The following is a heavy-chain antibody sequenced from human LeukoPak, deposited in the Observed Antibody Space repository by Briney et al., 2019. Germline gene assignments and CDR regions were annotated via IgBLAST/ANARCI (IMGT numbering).Heavy chain of an antibody. J-gene: IGHJ4*02. D-gene: IGHD3-10*01. Sequence: GGSLRLSCAASGFTFSSYGMHWVRQAPGKGLEWVAVIWYDGSNKYYADSVKGRFTISRDNSKNTLYLQMNSLRAEDTAVYYCARAHYGSGSQPDYWGQGTLVTVSS. CDR1: GFTFSSYG. CDR2: IWYDGSNK. CDR3: ARAHYGSGSQPDY. V-gene: IGHV3-33*01.